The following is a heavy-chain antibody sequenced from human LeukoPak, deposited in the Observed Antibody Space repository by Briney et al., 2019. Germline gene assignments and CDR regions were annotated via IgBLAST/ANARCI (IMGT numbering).Heavy chain of an antibody. D-gene: IGHD3-10*02. J-gene: IGHJ4*02. CDR2: LSNTGNI. Sequence: RGSLRLSCAASGFTFSSYGMNWVRQAPGKGLEWLSYLSNTGNIHYAQSVKGRFTISRDNAKSSLYLQMDGLRAEDTAVYYCARRGDSPMIGDHWGQGSLVTVAS. CDR3: ARRGDSPMIGDH. V-gene: IGHV3-48*01. CDR1: GFTFSSYG.